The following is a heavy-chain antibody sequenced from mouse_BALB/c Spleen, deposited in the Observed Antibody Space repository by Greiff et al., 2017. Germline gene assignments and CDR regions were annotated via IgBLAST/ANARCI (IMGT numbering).Heavy chain of an antibody. J-gene: IGHJ4*01. V-gene: IGHV1-9*01. D-gene: IGHD1-1*01. Sequence: QVQLQQSGAELMKPGASVKISCKATGYTFSSYWIEWVKQRPGHGLEWIGEILPGSGSTNYNEKFKGKATFTADTSSNTAYMQLSSLTSEDSAVYYCARSYYQSLYYAMDYWGQGTSVTVSS. CDR1: GYTFSSYW. CDR3: ARSYYQSLYYAMDY. CDR2: ILPGSGST.